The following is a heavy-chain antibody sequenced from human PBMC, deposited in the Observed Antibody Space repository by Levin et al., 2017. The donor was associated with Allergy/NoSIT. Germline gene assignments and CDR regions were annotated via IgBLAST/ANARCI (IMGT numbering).Heavy chain of an antibody. CDR2: IINSGVGT. CDR3: AKDAIRGSDQPYYFDY. V-gene: IGHV3-23*01. Sequence: GGSLRLSCAASGFTFNNYAMSWVRQAPGKGLEWVSAIINSGVGTYYADSVKGRFIISRDNSKHTMYLQMNSQRAEDTAVYFCAKDAIRGSDQPYYFDYWGQGTLVTASS. J-gene: IGHJ4*02. CDR1: GFTFNNYA. D-gene: IGHD6-19*01.